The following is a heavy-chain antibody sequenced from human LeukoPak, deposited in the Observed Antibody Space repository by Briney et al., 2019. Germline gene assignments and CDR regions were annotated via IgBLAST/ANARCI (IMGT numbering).Heavy chain of an antibody. Sequence: SQTLSLTCAIAGDSVSSNSVTWNWIRQSPSRGLEWLGRTYYRSTWYNDYAVSVRGRITVNPDTSKNQFSLHLNSVTPEDTAVYYCARRLTQYDCFDPWGQGILVTVSS. CDR1: GDSVSSNSVT. CDR2: TYYRSTWYN. V-gene: IGHV6-1*01. CDR3: ARRLTQYDCFDP. J-gene: IGHJ5*02. D-gene: IGHD2-2*01.